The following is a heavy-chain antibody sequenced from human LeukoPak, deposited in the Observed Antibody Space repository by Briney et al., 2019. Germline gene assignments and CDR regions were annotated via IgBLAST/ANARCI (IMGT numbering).Heavy chain of an antibody. CDR3: AKRDFMITFGGDPEDGMDV. D-gene: IGHD3-16*01. V-gene: IGHV3-23*01. CDR1: GLPFSSYA. J-gene: IGHJ6*02. CDR2: ISGSGGST. Sequence: GGSLRLSCAASGLPFSSYAMSWVPQAPAKGLECVSAISGSGGSTYYADCVKGRFHISRDNYKNTLYLQMNSLRAEDTAVYYCAKRDFMITFGGDPEDGMDVWGQGTTVTVSS.